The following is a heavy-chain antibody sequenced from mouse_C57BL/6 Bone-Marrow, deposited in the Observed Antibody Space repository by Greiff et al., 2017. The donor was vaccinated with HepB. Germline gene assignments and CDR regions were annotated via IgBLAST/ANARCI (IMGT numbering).Heavy chain of an antibody. D-gene: IGHD1-1*01. J-gene: IGHJ4*01. CDR1: GYTFTSYW. V-gene: IGHV1-15*01. Sequence: QVQLQQPGAELVKPGASVKLSCKASGYTFTSYWMHWVKQTPVHGLEWIGAIDPETGGTAYNQKFKCKAILTADKSSSTAYMELRSLTSEDSAVYYCTRWSTTVVERDYYAMDYWGQGTSVTVSS. CDR3: TRWSTTVVERDYYAMDY. CDR2: IDPETGGT.